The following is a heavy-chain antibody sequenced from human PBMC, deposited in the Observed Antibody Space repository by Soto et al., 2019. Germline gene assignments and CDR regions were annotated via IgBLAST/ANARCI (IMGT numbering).Heavy chain of an antibody. CDR2: IYYSGST. CDR1: GGSISSYY. Sequence: PSETLSLTCTVSGGSISSYYWSWIRQPPGKGLEWIGYIYYSGSTNYNPSLKSRVTISVDTSKNQFSLKLSSVTAADTAVYYCARGGYCSSTSCYWEMNWFDPWGQGTLVTVSS. V-gene: IGHV4-59*01. J-gene: IGHJ5*02. CDR3: ARGGYCSSTSCYWEMNWFDP. D-gene: IGHD2-2*01.